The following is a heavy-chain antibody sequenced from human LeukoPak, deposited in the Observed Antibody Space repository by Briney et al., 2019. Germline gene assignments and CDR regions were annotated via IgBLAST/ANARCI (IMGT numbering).Heavy chain of an antibody. V-gene: IGHV3-23*01. J-gene: IGHJ4*02. Sequence: GGSLRLSCAASGFTFSSYAMSWVRQAPGKGLEWVSAISGSPGSTYYADSVKGRFTIPRDNSKNTLYLQMNSLRAEDTAVYYCARGGFGEFYWGQGTLVTVSS. CDR1: GFTFSSYA. CDR2: ISGSPGST. CDR3: ARGGFGEFY. D-gene: IGHD3-10*01.